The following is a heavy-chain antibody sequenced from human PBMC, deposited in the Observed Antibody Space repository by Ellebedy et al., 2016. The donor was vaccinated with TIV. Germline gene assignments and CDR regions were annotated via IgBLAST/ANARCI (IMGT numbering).Heavy chain of an antibody. CDR2: ISSSSSYT. D-gene: IGHD2-2*01. V-gene: IGHV3-11*05. CDR3: ARVSRTSHCVVY. Sequence: GGSLRLXCAASGFTFSDYYMSWIRQAPGKGLEWVSYISSSSSYTNYADSVKGRFTISRDNAKNSLYLQMNSLRAEDTAVYYCARVSRTSHCVVYWGQGTLVTVSS. CDR1: GFTFSDYY. J-gene: IGHJ4*02.